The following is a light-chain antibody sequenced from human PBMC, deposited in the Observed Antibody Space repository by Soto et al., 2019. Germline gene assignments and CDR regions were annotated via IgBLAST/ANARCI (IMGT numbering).Light chain of an antibody. J-gene: IGLJ3*02. V-gene: IGLV2-23*01. CDR1: SSDIGNYKL. CDR3: CSYAGSGTWV. Sequence: QSALTQPASVSGSPGQSFTISCTGSSSDIGNYKLVSWFQHHPGKAPKLMIYEDNKRPSGVSDRFSGSKSDNTASLTISGLQADDEADYYCCSYAGSGTWVFGGGTKVTVL. CDR2: EDN.